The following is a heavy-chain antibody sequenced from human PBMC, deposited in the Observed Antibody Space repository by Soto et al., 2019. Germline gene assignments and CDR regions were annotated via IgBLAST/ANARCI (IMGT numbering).Heavy chain of an antibody. CDR1: GFSLSNARMG. CDR2: IFSNDEK. D-gene: IGHD3-10*01. J-gene: IGHJ6*04. CDR3: ARASRFGDARLGWAYFGMDV. Sequence: SGPTLVNPTETLTLTCTVSGFSLSNARMGVSWIRQPPGKALEWLAHIFSNDEKSYSTSLKSRLTISKDTSKSQVVLTMTNMDPVDTATYFSARASRFGDARLGWAYFGMDVWGKGTTGTVCS. V-gene: IGHV2-26*01.